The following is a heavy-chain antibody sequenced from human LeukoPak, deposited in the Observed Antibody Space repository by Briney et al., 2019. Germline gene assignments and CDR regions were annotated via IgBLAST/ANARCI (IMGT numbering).Heavy chain of an antibody. CDR2: IKSKTDGGTT. Sequence: PGGSLRLSCAASGFTFSNAWMGWVRQAPGKGLEWVGRIKSKTDGGTTDYAAPVKGRFTISRDDSKNTLYLQMNSLKTEDTAVYYCTTEGSQAYYYGSGSYYNVGSFDYWGQGTLVTVSS. CDR1: GFTFSNAW. D-gene: IGHD3-10*01. V-gene: IGHV3-15*01. J-gene: IGHJ4*02. CDR3: TTEGSQAYYYGSGSYYNVGSFDY.